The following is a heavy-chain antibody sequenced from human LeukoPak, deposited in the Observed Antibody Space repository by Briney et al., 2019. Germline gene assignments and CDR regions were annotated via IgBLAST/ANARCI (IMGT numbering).Heavy chain of an antibody. D-gene: IGHD1-1*01. CDR1: GFTFSDHY. Sequence: GGSLRLSCAASGFTFSDHYMDWVRQAPGKGLEWVSSISSSSSYIYYADSVKGRFTISRDNAKNSLYLQMNSLRAEDTAVYYCASVGTLIYWGQGTLVTVSS. V-gene: IGHV3-21*01. CDR3: ASVGTLIY. CDR2: ISSSSSYI. J-gene: IGHJ4*02.